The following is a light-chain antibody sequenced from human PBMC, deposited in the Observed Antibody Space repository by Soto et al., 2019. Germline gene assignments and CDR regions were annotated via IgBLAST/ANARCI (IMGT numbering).Light chain of an antibody. CDR1: SSNIGSNT. CDR2: SNN. Sequence: QSVLTQPPSASGTPGQRVTISCSGSSSNIGSNTVSWYQHLPGTAHKLLIYSNNQRPSGVPDRFSGYKSGTPASLAISALPSEDEADYQCAEWDDSLNGYVFGNGTTVTVL. CDR3: AEWDDSLNGYV. V-gene: IGLV1-44*01. J-gene: IGLJ1*01.